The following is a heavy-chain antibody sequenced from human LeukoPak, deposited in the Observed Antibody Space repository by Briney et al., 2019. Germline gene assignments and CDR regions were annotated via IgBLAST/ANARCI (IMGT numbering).Heavy chain of an antibody. CDR3: ARNGSGKAGAFDI. CDR1: GYIFTNFG. V-gene: IGHV1-18*01. CDR2: ISVHRGNT. D-gene: IGHD1-26*01. Sequence: GASVKVSCKDSGYIFTNFGINWVRQAPGQGLEWVGWISVHRGNTNYAQKLQDRVIMTTDTSTTTAYMELRSLTSDDTALYYCARNGSGKAGAFDIWGQGTMVTVSS. J-gene: IGHJ3*02.